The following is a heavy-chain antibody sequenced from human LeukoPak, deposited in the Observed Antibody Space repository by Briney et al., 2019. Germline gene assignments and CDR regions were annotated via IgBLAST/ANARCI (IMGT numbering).Heavy chain of an antibody. CDR3: AKDNGYLFDY. V-gene: IGHV3-23*01. CDR2: FTGSGGRT. D-gene: IGHD5-18*01. Sequence: TGGSLRLSCAASGFTFSSYSMSWVRRAPGKGLEWVSVFTGSGGRTYYADSVKGRFTISRDNSKNTLYLQMNGLRAEDTAVYYCAKDNGYLFDYWGQGTLVTVSS. CDR1: GFTFSSYS. J-gene: IGHJ4*02.